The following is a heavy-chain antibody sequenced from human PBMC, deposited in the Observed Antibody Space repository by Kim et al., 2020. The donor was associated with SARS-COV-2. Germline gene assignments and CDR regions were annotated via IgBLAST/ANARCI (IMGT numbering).Heavy chain of an antibody. D-gene: IGHD6-13*01. V-gene: IGHV1-2*02. J-gene: IGHJ6*02. Sequence: ASVKVSCKASGYTFTGYYMHWVRQAPGQGLEWMGWINPNSGGTNYAQKFQGRVTMTRDTSISTAYMELSRLRSDDTAVYYCASNSGYSSSWYYYYYGMDVWGHGTTVTVSS. CDR1: GYTFTGYY. CDR2: INPNSGGT. CDR3: ASNSGYSSSWYYYYYGMDV.